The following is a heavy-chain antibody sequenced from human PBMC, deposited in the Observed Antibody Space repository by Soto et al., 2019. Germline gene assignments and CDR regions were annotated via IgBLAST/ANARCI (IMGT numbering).Heavy chain of an antibody. D-gene: IGHD5-18*01. CDR2: IYYSGST. V-gene: IGHV4-61*01. Sequence: TLSLTCTVSGGSVSSDNYYWSWVRQPPGKGLEWIGYIYYSGSTNYNPSLKSRVTISGDTSRNQFSLKLSSVTAADTAVYYCARVKTYGYDYWSQGTLVTVSS. CDR1: GGSVSSDNYY. CDR3: ARVKTYGYDY. J-gene: IGHJ4*02.